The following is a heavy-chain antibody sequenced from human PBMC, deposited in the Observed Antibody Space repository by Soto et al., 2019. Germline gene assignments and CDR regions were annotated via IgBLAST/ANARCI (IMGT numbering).Heavy chain of an antibody. CDR2: IYYSGST. J-gene: IGHJ4*02. CDR1: CGSISSYY. Sequence: SETLSLTCTVSCGSISSYYWSWIRQPPGKGLEWIGYIYYSGSTNYDPSLKSRVTISVDTSKNQFSLKLSSVTAADTAVYYCARHKTYGDYVRLFDYWGQGTLVTVSS. V-gene: IGHV4-59*08. CDR3: ARHKTYGDYVRLFDY. D-gene: IGHD4-17*01.